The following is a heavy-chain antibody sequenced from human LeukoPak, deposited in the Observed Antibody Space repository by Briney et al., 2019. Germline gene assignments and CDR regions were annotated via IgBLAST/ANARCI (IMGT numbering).Heavy chain of an antibody. CDR2: ISAYNGNT. V-gene: IGHV1-18*01. CDR3: ARDRGYCRGTTCYAYYFDS. CDR1: GYTFTSYG. J-gene: IGHJ4*02. Sequence: ASVKVSCKASGYTFTSYGISWVRQAPGQWLEWMGWISAYNGNTNYAQKLQGRVTMTTDTSTSTAYMELRSLRSDDTAVYYCARDRGYCRGTTCYAYYFDSWGQGTLVTVSS. D-gene: IGHD2-2*01.